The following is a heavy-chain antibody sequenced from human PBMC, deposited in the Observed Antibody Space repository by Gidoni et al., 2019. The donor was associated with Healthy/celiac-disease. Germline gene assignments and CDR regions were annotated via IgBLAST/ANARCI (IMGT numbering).Heavy chain of an antibody. CDR3: ARTYYYGSGSYRLYFDY. CDR2: IIHSGST. Sequence: QVQLQQWGAGLLKPSATLSLPCAVYGGSFSCYYWSWIRQPPGKGLEWIGEIIHSGSTNYNPSLKSRVTISVDTSKNQFSLKLSSVTAADTAVYYCARTYYYGSGSYRLYFDYWGQGTLVTVSS. V-gene: IGHV4-34*12. D-gene: IGHD3-10*01. CDR1: GGSFSCYY. J-gene: IGHJ4*02.